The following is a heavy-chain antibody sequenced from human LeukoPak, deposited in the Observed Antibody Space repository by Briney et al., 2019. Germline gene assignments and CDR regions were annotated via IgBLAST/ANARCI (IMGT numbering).Heavy chain of an antibody. Sequence: SETLSLTCAVYGGSFSGYYWSWIRQPPGKGLEWIGEINHSGSTNYNPSLKSRVTISVDTSKNQFSLKLSSVTAADTAVYYCARGGRWPHYWGQGTLVTVSS. CDR2: INHSGST. J-gene: IGHJ4*02. D-gene: IGHD5-24*01. V-gene: IGHV4-34*01. CDR3: ARGGRWPHY. CDR1: GGSFSGYY.